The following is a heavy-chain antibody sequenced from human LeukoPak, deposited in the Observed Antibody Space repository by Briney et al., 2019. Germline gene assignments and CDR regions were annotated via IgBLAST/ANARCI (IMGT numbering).Heavy chain of an antibody. D-gene: IGHD6-13*01. CDR2: IRYDGSNQ. V-gene: IGHV3-30*02. CDR1: GFTFSSYG. Sequence: GGSLRLSCAASGFTFSSYGMHWVRQAPVKGPEWVAFIRYDGSNQYSADSVKGRFTISRDNSKNTLYLQMNSLRAEDTAVYYCAKDHFGSSWPYYIDYWGQGTLVTVSS. CDR3: AKDHFGSSWPYYIDY. J-gene: IGHJ4*02.